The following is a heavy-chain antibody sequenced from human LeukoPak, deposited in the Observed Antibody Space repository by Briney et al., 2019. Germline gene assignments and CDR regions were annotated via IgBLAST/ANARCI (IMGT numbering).Heavy chain of an antibody. CDR3: ARGLRSSDILSGFYDPYYFYSIDV. CDR1: GYSFTGYY. Sequence: ASVKVSCKTSGYSFTGYYMHWVRQAPGQGLEWMGWTNPNTGGTNFAQKLQGRVTMTRDTSISTAYLELFRLRSDDTAVYYCARGLRSSDILSGFYDPYYFYSIDVWGQGTTVTVS. J-gene: IGHJ6*02. V-gene: IGHV1-2*02. CDR2: TNPNTGGT. D-gene: IGHD3-9*01.